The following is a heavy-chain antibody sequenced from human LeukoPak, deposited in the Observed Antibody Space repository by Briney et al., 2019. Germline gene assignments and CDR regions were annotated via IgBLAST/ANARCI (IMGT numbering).Heavy chain of an antibody. V-gene: IGHV1-18*01. D-gene: IGHD4-17*01. CDR3: ARLAAVTTFYYYYMDV. CDR2: ISAYNGNT. J-gene: IGHJ6*03. Sequence: GASVKVSCKASGYTFTSYGISWVRQAPGQRLQWIAWISAYNGNTNYAQKLQGRVTMTTDTSTSTAYMELRSLRSDDTAVYYCARLAAVTTFYYYYMDVWGKGTTVTVSS. CDR1: GYTFTSYG.